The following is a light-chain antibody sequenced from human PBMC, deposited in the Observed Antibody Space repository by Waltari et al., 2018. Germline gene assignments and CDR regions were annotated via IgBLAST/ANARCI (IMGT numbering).Light chain of an antibody. CDR3: QQYYNAPWT. CDR2: WAS. CDR1: LTLLYNPNNKTY. J-gene: IGKJ1*01. V-gene: IGKV4-1*01. Sequence: DIVMTQSPDSLAVSLGERATINGKSSLTLLYNPNNKTYLAWYQQKAGQPPKLVIYWASTRQSGVPDRFSGSGSGTDFTLTISGLQAEDVAVYYCQQYYNAPWTFGQGTKVEIK.